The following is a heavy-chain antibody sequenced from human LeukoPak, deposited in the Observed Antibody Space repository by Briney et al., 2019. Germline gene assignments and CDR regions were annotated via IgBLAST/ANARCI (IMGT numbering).Heavy chain of an antibody. V-gene: IGHV1-69*04. CDR3: ASGGAGVTTIDY. CDR1: GGTFSSYA. J-gene: IGHJ4*02. D-gene: IGHD4-17*01. Sequence: GASVKVSCKASGGTFSSYAISWVRQAPGQGLEWMGRIIPILGIANYAQKLQGRVTITADKSTSTAYMELSSLRSEDTAVYYCASGGAGVTTIDYWGQGTLVTVSS. CDR2: IIPILGIA.